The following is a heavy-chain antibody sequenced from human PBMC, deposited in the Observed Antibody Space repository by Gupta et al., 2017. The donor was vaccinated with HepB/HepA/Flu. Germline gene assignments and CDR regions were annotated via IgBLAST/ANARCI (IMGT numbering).Heavy chain of an antibody. V-gene: IGHV1-69*01. Sequence: QVQLVQSGAEVKKPGSSVKVPCKASGGTFSSYAISWVRQAPGQGLEWMGGIIPIFGTANYAQKFQGRVTITADESTSTAYMELSSLRSEDTAVYYCARVSGVYSSSQMGGNWFDPWGQGTLVTVSS. D-gene: IGHD6-13*01. CDR2: IIPIFGTA. J-gene: IGHJ5*02. CDR3: ARVSGVYSSSQMGGNWFDP. CDR1: GGTFSSYA.